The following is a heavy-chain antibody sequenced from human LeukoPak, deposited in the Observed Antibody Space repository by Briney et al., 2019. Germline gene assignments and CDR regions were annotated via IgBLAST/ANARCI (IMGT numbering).Heavy chain of an antibody. Sequence: GGSLRLSCAASGFTFSDYYMSWICQAPGKGLRWDSYINSSVSTIYYADSVKGRFTISRDNAKNSLYLQMNSLRPEDTAVYYCATRVYCGGDCYSSHGMDVWGPGTTVTVSS. J-gene: IGHJ6*02. CDR2: INSSVSTI. CDR3: ATRVYCGGDCYSSHGMDV. V-gene: IGHV3-11*01. D-gene: IGHD2-21*02. CDR1: GFTFSDYY.